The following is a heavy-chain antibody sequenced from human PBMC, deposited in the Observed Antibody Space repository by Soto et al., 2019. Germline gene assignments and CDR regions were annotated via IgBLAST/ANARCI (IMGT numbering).Heavy chain of an antibody. D-gene: IGHD2-15*01. CDR3: VRTPTSPRRFDS. CDR2: IYYSGLT. Sequence: SETLSLTCTVSGGSVSSGRYYWSWIRQPPGKGLEWIGYIYYSGLTNYSPSLKSRVAISIDTSKNQFSLILSSVTAADTAVYYCVRTPTSPRRFDSWGQGTLVTVSS. J-gene: IGHJ5*01. V-gene: IGHV4-61*01. CDR1: GGSVSSGRYY.